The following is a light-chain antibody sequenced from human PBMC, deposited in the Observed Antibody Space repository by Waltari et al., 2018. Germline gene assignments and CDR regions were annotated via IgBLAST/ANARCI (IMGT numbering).Light chain of an antibody. V-gene: IGLV2-14*03. CDR2: DVT. J-gene: IGLJ1*01. CDR3: SSYTTSWTYV. Sequence: QSALTQPASVSGSPGQSITISCTGTSSDIASYNYVSWYQQYPGEAPKLIIYDVTSRPSGVSSRFPGSKSGHTAFLTISGLQAEDEADFFCSSYTTSWTYVFGTGTTVNVL. CDR1: SSDIASYNY.